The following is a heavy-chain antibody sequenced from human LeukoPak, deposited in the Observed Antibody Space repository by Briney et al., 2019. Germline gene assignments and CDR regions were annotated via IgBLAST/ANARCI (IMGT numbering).Heavy chain of an antibody. CDR1: GGSISGYY. J-gene: IGHJ4*02. CDR3: ARRDGLRYFD. D-gene: IGHD3-9*01. Sequence: SETLSLTCTVSGGSISGYYWSWIRQPPGKGLEWIGYIYYSGSTNCNPSLKSRVTISVDTSENQFSLKLSSVTAADTAVYYCARRDGLRYFDWGQGTLVTVSS. V-gene: IGHV4-59*01. CDR2: IYYSGST.